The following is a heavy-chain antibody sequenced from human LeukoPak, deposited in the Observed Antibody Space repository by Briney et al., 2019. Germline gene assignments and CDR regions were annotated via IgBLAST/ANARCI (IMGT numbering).Heavy chain of an antibody. CDR1: GLPFGSYW. J-gene: IGHJ6*02. V-gene: IGHV3-30*03. CDR3: ARDFHGLDV. CDR2: LTYDGGNK. Sequence: GGSLRLSCAASGLPFGSYWMTWVRQAPGKGLEWMSFLTYDGGNKYYADSVKGRFTISRDNSNNTLYLQMNTLRAEDTAVYYCARDFHGLDVWGQGTTVTVSS.